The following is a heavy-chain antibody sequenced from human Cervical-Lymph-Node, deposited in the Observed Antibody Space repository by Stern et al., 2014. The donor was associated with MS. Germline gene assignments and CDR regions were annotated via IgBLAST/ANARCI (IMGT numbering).Heavy chain of an antibody. V-gene: IGHV3-11*01. Sequence: VQLVESGGGLVKPGGSLRLSCAGSGFTFSDYYMSWVRQAPGKGLEWVADIINGAKTRHYADPVTDRFAISRDNAKKSLSLQMTSLRAEDKGVYYYARDRSCYNGNGPLDYWGQGTLVTVSS. CDR2: IINGAKTR. J-gene: IGHJ4*02. D-gene: IGHD3-10*01. CDR3: ARDRSCYNGNGPLDY. CDR1: GFTFSDYY.